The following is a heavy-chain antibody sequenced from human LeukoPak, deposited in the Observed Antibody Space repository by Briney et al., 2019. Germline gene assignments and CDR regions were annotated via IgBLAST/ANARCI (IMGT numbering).Heavy chain of an antibody. Sequence: SETLSLTCAVYGGSFSGYYWSWIRQPPGKGLEWIGEINHSGSTNYNPSLKSRVTISVDTSKNQFSLKLSSVTAADTAVYYCVRDLGGRSGHWGQGTLVTVSS. CDR3: VRDLGGRSGH. J-gene: IGHJ4*02. V-gene: IGHV4-34*01. CDR1: GGSFSGYY. CDR2: INHSGST. D-gene: IGHD1-26*01.